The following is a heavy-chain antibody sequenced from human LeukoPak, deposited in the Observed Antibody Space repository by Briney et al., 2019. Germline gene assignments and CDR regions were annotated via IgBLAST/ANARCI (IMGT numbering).Heavy chain of an antibody. CDR1: GFTFSSYG. CDR2: IRYDGSNK. J-gene: IGHJ5*02. D-gene: IGHD2-2*01. V-gene: IGHV3-30*02. CDR3: AKDRGDIVVVPAAMGLYWFDP. Sequence: GGSLRLSCAASGFTFSSYGMHWVRQAPGKGLEWVAFIRYDGSNKYYADSVKGRFTISRDNSKNTLYLQMNSLRAEDTAVYYCAKDRGDIVVVPAAMGLYWFDPWGQGTLVTVSS.